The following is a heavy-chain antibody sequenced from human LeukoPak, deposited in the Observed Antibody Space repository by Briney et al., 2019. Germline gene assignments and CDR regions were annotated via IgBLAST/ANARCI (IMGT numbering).Heavy chain of an antibody. Sequence: SETLSLTCADYGGSFSGYYWSWIRPPPGKGLEWVGEINHSGSTNYNPSLKSRVTISVDTSKNQFSLKLSSVTAADTAVYYCASATPAGQLVTTLDYWGQGTLVTVSS. CDR2: INHSGST. CDR1: GGSFSGYY. CDR3: ASATPAGQLVTTLDY. D-gene: IGHD6-13*01. V-gene: IGHV4-34*01. J-gene: IGHJ4*02.